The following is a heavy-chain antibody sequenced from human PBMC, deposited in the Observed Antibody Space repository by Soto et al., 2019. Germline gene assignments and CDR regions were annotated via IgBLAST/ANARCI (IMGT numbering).Heavy chain of an antibody. CDR3: ARDRYSGSDAYMDV. CDR2: ISGSSGNI. Sequence: QVQLVESGGGVGKPGGSLRLSCAASGFTFSDYYMSWTSQAPGKGLEWVAYISGSSGNIYYADSVKGRFTISRDNAKNSLYLQMNSLRADDTAVYYCARDRYSGSDAYMDVWGNGTTVTVSS. J-gene: IGHJ6*03. CDR1: GFTFSDYY. D-gene: IGHD5-12*01. V-gene: IGHV3-11*01.